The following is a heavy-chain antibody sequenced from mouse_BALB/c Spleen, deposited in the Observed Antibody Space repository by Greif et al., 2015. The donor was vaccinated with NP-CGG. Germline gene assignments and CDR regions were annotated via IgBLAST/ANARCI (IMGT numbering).Heavy chain of an antibody. CDR2: INPSSGYT. CDR1: GYTFTSHT. V-gene: IGHV1-4*01. Sequence: QVQLQQPGAELARPGAPVKMSCKASGYTFTSHTMHWVKQRPGQGLEWIGYINPSSGYTNYNQKFKDKATLTADKSSSTAYMQLSSLTSEDSAVYYCARGDGYYYFDYWGQGTTLTVSS. CDR3: ARGDGYYYFDY. D-gene: IGHD2-3*01. J-gene: IGHJ2*01.